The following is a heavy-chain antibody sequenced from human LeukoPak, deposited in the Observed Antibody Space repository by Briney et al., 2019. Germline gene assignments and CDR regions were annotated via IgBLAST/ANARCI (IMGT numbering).Heavy chain of an antibody. Sequence: ASVKVSCKASGYTFTSYYMHWVRQAPGQGLEGMGIINPSGGSTSYAQKFQGRVTMTRDTSTSTVYMELSSLRSEDTAVYYCARDYPVAVYGMDVWGRGTTVTVSS. D-gene: IGHD4-17*01. J-gene: IGHJ6*02. CDR1: GYTFTSYY. CDR3: ARDYPVAVYGMDV. CDR2: INPSGGST. V-gene: IGHV1-46*01.